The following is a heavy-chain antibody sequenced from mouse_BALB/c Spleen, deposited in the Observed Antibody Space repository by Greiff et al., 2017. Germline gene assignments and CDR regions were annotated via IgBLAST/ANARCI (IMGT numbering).Heavy chain of an antibody. Sequence: EVKLQESGPGLVKPSQSLSLTCTVTGYSITSDYAWNWIRQFPGNKLEWMGYISYSGSTSYNPSLKSRISITRDTSKNQFFLQLNSVTTEDTATYYCARRRYEDYAMDYWGQGTSVTVSS. CDR3: ARRRYEDYAMDY. D-gene: IGHD2-14*01. CDR1: GYSITSDYA. J-gene: IGHJ4*01. CDR2: ISYSGST. V-gene: IGHV3-2*02.